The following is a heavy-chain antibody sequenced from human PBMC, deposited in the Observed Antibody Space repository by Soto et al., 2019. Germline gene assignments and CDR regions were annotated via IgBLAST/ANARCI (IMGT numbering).Heavy chain of an antibody. D-gene: IGHD2-2*01. CDR1: GFTFSGHG. V-gene: IGHV3-30*03. J-gene: IGHJ4*02. CDR2: MSNDGSDK. Sequence: LRLSCAASGFTFSGHGMHWVRQRQAPGKGLEWVAVMSNDGSDKNYVDSVKGRFTISRDNSENILYLQMNSLRAEDTAVYYCARGSSSGTMSYIIDHWGQGTLVTVSS. CDR3: ARGSSSGTMSYIIDH.